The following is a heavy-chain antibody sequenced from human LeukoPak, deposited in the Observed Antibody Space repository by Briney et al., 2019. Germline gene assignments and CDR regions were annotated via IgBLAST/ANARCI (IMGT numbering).Heavy chain of an antibody. J-gene: IGHJ4*02. CDR2: IWYDGRTK. V-gene: IGHV3-33*01. CDR1: GFIFKDTG. Sequence: PGRSLRLSCAASGFIFKDTGMHWVRQAPGKGPEWLTIIWYDGRTKYYADSVKGRFTVSRDNSKNILYLQLNRLRAEDTAVYYCARDRSTVTGNCTGDNCYAELGRGRGAQVIVSS. D-gene: IGHD2-8*02. CDR3: ARDRSTVTGNCTGDNCYAELG.